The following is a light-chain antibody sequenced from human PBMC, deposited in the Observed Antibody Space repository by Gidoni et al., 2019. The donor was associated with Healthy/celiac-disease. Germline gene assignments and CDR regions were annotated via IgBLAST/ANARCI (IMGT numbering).Light chain of an antibody. CDR2: GAS. Sequence: DIVMTQSPATLSVSPGDRATLSCRASQSVSSNLAWYPQKPGQAPRLLIYGASTRATGIPARFSGSGSGTEFTRTISSLQSEDFAVYYCQQYNNWPWTFGQGTKVEIK. J-gene: IGKJ1*01. CDR1: QSVSSN. V-gene: IGKV3-15*01. CDR3: QQYNNWPWT.